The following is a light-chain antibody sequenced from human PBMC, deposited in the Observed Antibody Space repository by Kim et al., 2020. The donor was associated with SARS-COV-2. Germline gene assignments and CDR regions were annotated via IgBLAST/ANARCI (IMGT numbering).Light chain of an antibody. CDR1: QSISSW. V-gene: IGKV1-5*01. J-gene: IGKJ1*01. CDR3: QQYDLYPWT. CDR2: DVS. Sequence: DIQMTQSPSTLSAFVGDRVTITCRASQSISSWLAWYQQKPGKAPKLLIYDVSNLERGVPSRFSDSRSGTEFTLTISSLQPEDFATYYCQQYDLYPWTFGQGTKVDIK.